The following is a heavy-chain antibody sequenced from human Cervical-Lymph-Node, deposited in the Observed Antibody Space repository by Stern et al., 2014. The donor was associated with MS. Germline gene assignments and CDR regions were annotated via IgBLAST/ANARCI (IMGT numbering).Heavy chain of an antibody. D-gene: IGHD4-23*01. CDR2: VYYNGTT. J-gene: IGHJ4*02. CDR3: ARHSVGVKDFDS. Sequence: VQLLESGPGLVKPSETLSLTCTVSGGSIRPFSWSWSRQPPGRVLEWIGCVYYNGTTTHNPSLKSRVPMSVDKSKSQLSLRLHSVTAADTAVYYCARHSVGVKDFDSWGQGTLVTVSS. V-gene: IGHV4-59*01. CDR1: GGSIRPFS.